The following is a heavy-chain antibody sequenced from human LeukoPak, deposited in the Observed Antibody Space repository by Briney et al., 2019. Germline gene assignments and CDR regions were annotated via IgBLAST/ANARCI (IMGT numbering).Heavy chain of an antibody. J-gene: IGHJ4*02. Sequence: SETLSLTCAVYGGSLSGYYWSWIRQPPGKGLEWIGEINHSGSTNYNPSLKSRVTISVDTSKNQFSLKLSSVTAADTAVYHCARFKYIVVVPAGFDYWGQGTLVTVSS. CDR3: ARFKYIVVVPAGFDY. V-gene: IGHV4-34*01. D-gene: IGHD2-2*01. CDR2: INHSGST. CDR1: GGSLSGYY.